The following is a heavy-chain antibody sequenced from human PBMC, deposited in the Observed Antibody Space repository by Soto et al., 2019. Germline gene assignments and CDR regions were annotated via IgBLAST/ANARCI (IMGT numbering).Heavy chain of an antibody. CDR2: INHSGST. Sequence: SETLSLTCAVYGGSFSGYYWSWIRQPPGKGLEWIGEINHSGSTNYNPSLKSRVTISVDTSKNQFSLKLSSVTAADTAVYYCARKLIGKNWYFDLWGRGTLVTVSS. CDR3: ARKLIGKNWYFDL. D-gene: IGHD1-26*01. J-gene: IGHJ2*01. CDR1: GGSFSGYY. V-gene: IGHV4-34*01.